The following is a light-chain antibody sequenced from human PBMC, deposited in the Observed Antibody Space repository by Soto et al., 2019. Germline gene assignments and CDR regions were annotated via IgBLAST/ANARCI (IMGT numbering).Light chain of an antibody. Sequence: QSALTQPASVSGSPGQSITISCTGTSSDVGGYNCVSWYQQQHPRKAPNLILYDVRNRPSGVSNRFSGSKSGNTASLTISGLQAEDEADYYCSSCTSSTTLVFGGGTKVTVL. J-gene: IGLJ3*02. V-gene: IGLV2-14*03. CDR2: DVR. CDR3: SSCTSSTTLV. CDR1: SSDVGGYNC.